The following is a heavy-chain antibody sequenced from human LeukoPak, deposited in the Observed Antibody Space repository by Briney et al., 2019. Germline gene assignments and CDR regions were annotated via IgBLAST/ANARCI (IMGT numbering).Heavy chain of an antibody. CDR1: GFTFSSYA. J-gene: IGHJ3*02. V-gene: IGHV3-23*01. CDR3: AKGRRITPDAFDI. CDR2: ISGGGGST. D-gene: IGHD3-10*01. Sequence: GGSLRLSCAASGFTFSSYAMSWVRQAPGKGLEWVSGISGGGGSTYYADSVKGRFTISRDNSKNTLYLQMNSLRAEDTAVYYCAKGRRITPDAFDIWGQGTMVTVS.